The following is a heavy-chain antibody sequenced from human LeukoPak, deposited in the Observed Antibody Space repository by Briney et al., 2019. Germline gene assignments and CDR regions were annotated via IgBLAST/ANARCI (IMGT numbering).Heavy chain of an antibody. D-gene: IGHD3-22*01. CDR1: GGTFSSYA. Sequence: SVEVSCKASGGTFSSYAISWVRQAPGQGLEWIGGIIPIFGTANYAQKFQGRVAITTDESTSTAYMELSSLRSEDTAVYYCATGGRDSSGYYLDAFDIWGQGTMVTVSS. CDR2: IIPIFGTA. CDR3: ATGGRDSSGYYLDAFDI. J-gene: IGHJ3*02. V-gene: IGHV1-69*05.